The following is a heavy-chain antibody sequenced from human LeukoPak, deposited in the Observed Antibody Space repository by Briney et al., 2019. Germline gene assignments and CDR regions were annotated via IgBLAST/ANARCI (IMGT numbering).Heavy chain of an antibody. Sequence: GGSLRLSCAASGFTFSSYTMNWVRQAPGKGLEWVSSISSSSTYIYYADSVRGRLTISRDNAKKSLFLQMNSLRAEDTAVYYCARDGWATFDYWGQGTLVTVSS. J-gene: IGHJ4*02. CDR2: ISSSSTYI. CDR1: GFTFSSYT. D-gene: IGHD5-12*01. CDR3: ARDGWATFDY. V-gene: IGHV3-21*01.